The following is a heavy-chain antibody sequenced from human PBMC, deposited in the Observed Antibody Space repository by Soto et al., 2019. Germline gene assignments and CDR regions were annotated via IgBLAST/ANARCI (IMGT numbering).Heavy chain of an antibody. CDR2: IYTSGAT. V-gene: IGHV4-4*07. CDR1: GGSMFGFC. J-gene: IGHJ4*02. CDR3: AKANRPFRADSPFDS. D-gene: IGHD3-10*01. Sequence: QVQLHESGPGLVKPSETLSLTCTVSGGSMFGFCWSWFRQPAGKTLEWIGRIYTSGATAYNPSLKTRVTMSVADSKTQFSLRLTSVTAADTAVYYCAKANRPFRADSPFDSWGQGTLVSVSS.